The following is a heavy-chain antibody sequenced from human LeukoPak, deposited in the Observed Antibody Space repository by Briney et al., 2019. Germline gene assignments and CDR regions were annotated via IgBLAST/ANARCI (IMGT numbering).Heavy chain of an antibody. CDR3: ARDYYDSSGYFVNDAFDI. Sequence: PSETLSLTCAVSGYSISSGYYWGWIRQPPGKGLEWIGSIYHSGSTYYNPSLKSRVTISVDTSKNQFSLKLSSVTAADTAVYYCARDYYDSSGYFVNDAFDIWGQGTMVTVSS. CDR1: GYSISSGYY. CDR2: IYHSGST. D-gene: IGHD3-22*01. V-gene: IGHV4-38-2*02. J-gene: IGHJ3*02.